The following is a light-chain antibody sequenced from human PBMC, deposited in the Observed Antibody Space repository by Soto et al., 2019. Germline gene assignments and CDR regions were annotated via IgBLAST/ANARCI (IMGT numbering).Light chain of an antibody. V-gene: IGKV3-20*01. J-gene: IGKJ1*01. CDR2: GTS. CDR1: QSVGTRY. Sequence: EIVLTQSPGTLSLSPGERATLSCRASQSVGTRYLAWYQQKPGQAPRLLIYGTSIRATGITDRFTGSGSGTEFTLIISRLDPEDFAVYYCQQYGSSPRTVGPGTKVEIK. CDR3: QQYGSSPRT.